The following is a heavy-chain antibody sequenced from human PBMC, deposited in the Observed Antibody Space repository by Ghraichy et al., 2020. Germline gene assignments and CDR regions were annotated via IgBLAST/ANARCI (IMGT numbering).Heavy chain of an antibody. V-gene: IGHV3-23*01. J-gene: IGHJ4*02. CDR2: ISGSGGST. Sequence: GGSLRLSCAASGFTFSSYAMSWVRQAPGKGLEWVSAISGSGGSTYYADSVKGRFTISRDNSKNTLYLQMNSLRAEDTAVYYCAKVSHAYCGGDCYPPGAFDYWGQGTLVTVSS. CDR3: AKVSHAYCGGDCYPPGAFDY. D-gene: IGHD2-21*02. CDR1: GFTFSSYA.